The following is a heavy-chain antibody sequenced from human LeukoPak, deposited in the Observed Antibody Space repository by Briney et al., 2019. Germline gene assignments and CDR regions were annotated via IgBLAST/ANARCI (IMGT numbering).Heavy chain of an antibody. D-gene: IGHD3-3*01. CDR1: GFTFSSYW. CDR2: IKQDGSEK. Sequence: GGSLRLSCAASGFTFSSYWMSWVRQAPGKGLEWAANIKQDGSEKYYVDSVKGRFTISRDNAKNSLYLQKNSLRAEVTAVYYCARGPHISKSDFWMGLDYYYMDVWGKGTTVTVSS. CDR3: ARGPHISKSDFWMGLDYYYMDV. V-gene: IGHV3-7*01. J-gene: IGHJ6*03.